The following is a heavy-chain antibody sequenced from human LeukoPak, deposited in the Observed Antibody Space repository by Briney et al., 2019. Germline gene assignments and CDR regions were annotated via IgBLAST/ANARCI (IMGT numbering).Heavy chain of an antibody. CDR2: IWYDGSNK. CDR3: ARDHGATLAREYYFDY. J-gene: IGHJ4*02. V-gene: IGHV3-33*01. Sequence: GGSLRLSCAVSGFTFSSYGMHWVRQAPGQGLEWVAVIWYDGSNKYYADSVKGRFTISRDNSKNTLYLQMNSLRAEDTAVYYCARDHGATLAREYYFDYWGQRTLVTVSS. CDR1: GFTFSSYG. D-gene: IGHD5-12*01.